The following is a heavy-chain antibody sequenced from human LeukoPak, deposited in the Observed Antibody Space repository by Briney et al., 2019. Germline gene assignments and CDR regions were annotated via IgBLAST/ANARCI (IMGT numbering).Heavy chain of an antibody. CDR1: GYTFTGYF. CDR2: INPNSGGT. V-gene: IGHV1-2*02. CDR3: ARGTAATDAFDI. J-gene: IGHJ3*02. D-gene: IGHD6-13*01. Sequence: ATVKVSCKASGYTFTGYFIHWVRQAPGQGLEWMGWINPNSGGTNYAQKFQGRVTMTRDMSTSTVYMELSSLRSEDTAVYYCARGTAATDAFDIWGQGTMVTVSS.